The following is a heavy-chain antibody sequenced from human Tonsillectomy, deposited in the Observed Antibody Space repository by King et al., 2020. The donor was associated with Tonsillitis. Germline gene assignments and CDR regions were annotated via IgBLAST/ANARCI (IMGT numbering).Heavy chain of an antibody. CDR2: ISSSSSYI. CDR3: ARERDMVATGWFDP. V-gene: IGHV3-21*01. D-gene: IGHD5-12*01. J-gene: IGHJ5*02. Sequence: VQLVESGGGLVKPGGSLRLSCAASGFTFSSYSMNWVRQAPGKGLEWVSSISSSSSYIYYADSVKGRFTISRDNAKNSLYLQMNSLRAEDTAVYYCARERDMVATGWFDPWGQGTLVPVSS. CDR1: GFTFSSYS.